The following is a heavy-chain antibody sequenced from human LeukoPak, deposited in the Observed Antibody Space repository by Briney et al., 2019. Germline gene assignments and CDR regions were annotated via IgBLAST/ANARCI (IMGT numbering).Heavy chain of an antibody. V-gene: IGHV3-74*01. Sequence: GGSLRLSCSASGFTFSTYAMHWVRQAPGKGLVWVSRINSDGSSTSYADSVKGRFTISRDNAKNTLYLQMNSLRAEDTAVYYCATESPGGVASDYWGQGTLVTVSS. D-gene: IGHD4-23*01. CDR1: GFTFSTYA. CDR3: ATESPGGVASDY. J-gene: IGHJ4*02. CDR2: INSDGSST.